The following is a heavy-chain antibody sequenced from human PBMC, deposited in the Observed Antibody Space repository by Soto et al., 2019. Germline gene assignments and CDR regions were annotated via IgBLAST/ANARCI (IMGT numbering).Heavy chain of an antibody. V-gene: IGHV4-61*03. D-gene: IGHD3-22*01. J-gene: IGHJ2*01. CDR1: GGSVSNSSFY. CDR3: VRVLDSSWYADL. Sequence: QVQLQESGPGLVKPSETLSLTCSVSGGSVSNSSFYWTWIRQAPGTGLEYIGYIFYTGVTNYNPSLSIRVTISLDTSNNHFSLKLNSMTAADTAVYYCVRVLDSSWYADLWGRGTLVTVSS. CDR2: IFYTGVT.